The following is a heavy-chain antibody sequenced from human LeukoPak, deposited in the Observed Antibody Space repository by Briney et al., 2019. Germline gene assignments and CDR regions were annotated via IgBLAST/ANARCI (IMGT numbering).Heavy chain of an antibody. CDR3: ARGRQYYDFWSGYFGDAFDI. J-gene: IGHJ3*02. Sequence: PSETLSLTCAVSGGSISSGGYSWSWIRRPPGKGLEWIGYIYHSGSTNYNPSLKSRVTISVDTSKNQFSLKLSSVTAADTAVYYCARGRQYYDFWSGYFGDAFDIWGQGTMVTVSS. D-gene: IGHD3-3*01. CDR1: GGSISSGGYS. CDR2: IYHSGST. V-gene: IGHV4-30-2*01.